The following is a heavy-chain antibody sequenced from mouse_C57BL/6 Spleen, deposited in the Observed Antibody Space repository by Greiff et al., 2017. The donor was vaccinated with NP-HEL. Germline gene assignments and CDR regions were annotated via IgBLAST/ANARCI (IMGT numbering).Heavy chain of an antibody. CDR2: INYDGSST. V-gene: IGHV5-16*01. CDR1: GFTFSDYY. CDR3: ASYSNSWYFDV. D-gene: IGHD2-5*01. Sequence: EVNLVESEGGLVQPGSSMKLSCTASGFTFSDYYMTWVRQVPEKGLEWVANINYDGSSTYYLDSLKSRFIISRDNAKNILYLQMSSLKSEDTATYYCASYSNSWYFDVWGTGTTVTVSS. J-gene: IGHJ1*03.